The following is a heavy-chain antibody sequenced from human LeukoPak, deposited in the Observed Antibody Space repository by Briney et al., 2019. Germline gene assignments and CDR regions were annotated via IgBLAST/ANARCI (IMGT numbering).Heavy chain of an antibody. CDR1: GFKFSSYG. Sequence: GSLRLSCAASGFKFSSYGMDWVRQAPGKGLEWVAVISYDGSNKYYADSVKGRFTISRDNSKNTLYLQMNSLRAEDTAVYYCAKDAYSSSWYSDEIFDYWGQGTPVTVSS. CDR3: AKDAYSSSWYSDEIFDY. J-gene: IGHJ4*02. V-gene: IGHV3-30*18. CDR2: ISYDGSNK. D-gene: IGHD6-13*01.